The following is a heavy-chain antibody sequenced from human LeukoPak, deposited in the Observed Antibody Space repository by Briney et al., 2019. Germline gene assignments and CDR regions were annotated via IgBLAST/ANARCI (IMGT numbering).Heavy chain of an antibody. V-gene: IGHV4-31*03. Sequence: SETLSLTCTVSGGSISSGGYYWSWIRQHPGKGLEWIGYIYYSGSTYYNPSLKSRVTISVDTSKNQFSLKLSSVTAADTAVYYCARGGTIFGVVIALTGYYYYGMDVWGQGTTVTVSS. J-gene: IGHJ6*02. CDR1: GGSISSGGYY. CDR2: IYYSGST. CDR3: ARGGTIFGVVIALTGYYYYGMDV. D-gene: IGHD3-3*01.